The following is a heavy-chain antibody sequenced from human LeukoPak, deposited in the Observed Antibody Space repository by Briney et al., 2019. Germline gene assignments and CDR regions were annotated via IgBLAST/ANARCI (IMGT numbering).Heavy chain of an antibody. CDR2: IRYDGSNK. Sequence: GGSLRLSCAASGFTFSSYGMHWVRQGPGKGLEWVSFIRYDGSNKYYADSVKGRFTVSRDNAKNSLYLQMNNLRAEDTAVYYCARDVRFLEWSLGRFDPWGQGTLVTVSS. CDR1: GFTFSSYG. J-gene: IGHJ5*02. V-gene: IGHV3-30*02. CDR3: ARDVRFLEWSLGRFDP. D-gene: IGHD3-3*01.